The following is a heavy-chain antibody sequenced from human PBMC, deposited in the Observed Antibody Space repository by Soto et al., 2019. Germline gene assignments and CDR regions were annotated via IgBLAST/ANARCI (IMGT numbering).Heavy chain of an antibody. J-gene: IGHJ5*02. D-gene: IGHD7-27*01. Sequence: GGSLRLSCAASGFTFSDYYMSWIRQAPGKGLEWVSYISSSSYTNYADSVKGRFTISRDNAKNSLYLQMNSLRAEDTAVYYCARDPSNGWFDPWGQGTLVTVSS. V-gene: IGHV3-11*06. CDR2: ISSSSYT. CDR3: ARDPSNGWFDP. CDR1: GFTFSDYY.